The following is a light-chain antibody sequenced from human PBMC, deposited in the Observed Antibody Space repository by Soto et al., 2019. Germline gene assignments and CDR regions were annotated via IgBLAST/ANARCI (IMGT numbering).Light chain of an antibody. Sequence: QSVLTQPPSASGTAGQRVTISCSGGSSNIGSNTVNWYQQLPGTAPKLLIYSNNQRPSGVPDRFSGSKSGTSASLAISGLQSEDEAYYYCAAWDDSLNGRVFGGGTKLTVL. CDR1: SSNIGSNT. CDR2: SNN. V-gene: IGLV1-44*01. J-gene: IGLJ3*02. CDR3: AAWDDSLNGRV.